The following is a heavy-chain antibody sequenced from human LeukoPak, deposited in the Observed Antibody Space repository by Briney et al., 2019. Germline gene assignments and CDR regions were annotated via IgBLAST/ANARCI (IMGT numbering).Heavy chain of an antibody. CDR3: ARDSIAAAGLYFDY. J-gene: IGHJ4*02. CDR1: GYTFTGYC. D-gene: IGHD6-13*01. V-gene: IGHV1-2*02. Sequence: ASVKVSCKASGYTFTGYCTHWVRQAPGQGLEWMGWIDPNSGGTRYAQKFRGRVTMTRDTSISAAYMELSRLTSDDTAVYYCARDSIAAAGLYFDYWGQGTLVTVSS. CDR2: IDPNSGGT.